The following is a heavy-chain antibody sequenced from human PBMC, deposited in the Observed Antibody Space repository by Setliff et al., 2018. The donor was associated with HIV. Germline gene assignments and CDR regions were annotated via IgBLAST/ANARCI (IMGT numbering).Heavy chain of an antibody. V-gene: IGHV4-34*01. CDR3: ARFYIHYNNHNYYGLDV. Sequence: PSETLSLTCAVYGESFIDHYWTWIRQPPGKGLEWIGEINHSGTADYNPSLKSRVTISIDTSKNQFSLKLTSVTAADTALYYCARFYIHYNNHNYYGLDVWGRGTPVTVSS. J-gene: IGHJ6*02. CDR1: GESFIDHY. D-gene: IGHD4-4*01. CDR2: INHSGTA.